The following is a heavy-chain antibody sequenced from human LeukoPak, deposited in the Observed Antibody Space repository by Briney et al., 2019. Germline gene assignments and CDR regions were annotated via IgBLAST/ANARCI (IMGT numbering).Heavy chain of an antibody. V-gene: IGHV4-39*07. Sequence: PSETLSLTCTVSGGSISSSSYYWGWIRQPPGKGLEWIGSIYYSGSTYYNPSLKSRVTISVDTSKNQFSLKLSSVTAADTAVYYCARRWELLRNAFDIWGQGAMVTVSS. CDR2: IYYSGST. J-gene: IGHJ3*02. CDR1: GGSISSSSYY. D-gene: IGHD1-26*01. CDR3: ARRWELLRNAFDI.